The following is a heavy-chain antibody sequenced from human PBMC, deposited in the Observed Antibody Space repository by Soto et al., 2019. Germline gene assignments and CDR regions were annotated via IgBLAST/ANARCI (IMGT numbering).Heavy chain of an antibody. CDR1: GYAFIDCY. CDR3: ARIIARRPWEGLYFHGMDV. J-gene: IGHJ6*02. Sequence: QVHLVQSGAEVKKPGASMKVSCKASGYAFIDCYIHWVRQAPGQGLEWMGGINPNSGDTNYARKLQGRVTMTRDTSISTAYVELSGMRSDDTAVYYCARIIARRPWEGLYFHGMDVWGQGTTVTVSS. D-gene: IGHD1-26*01. V-gene: IGHV1-2*02. CDR2: INPNSGDT.